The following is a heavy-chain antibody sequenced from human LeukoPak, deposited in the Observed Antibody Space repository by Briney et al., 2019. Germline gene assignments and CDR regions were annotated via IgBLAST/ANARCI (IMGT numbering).Heavy chain of an antibody. CDR1: GYTFTGYY. J-gene: IGHJ4*02. CDR3: ARDGGYYDSSGYNY. V-gene: IGHV1-2*06. CDR2: INPNSGGT. D-gene: IGHD3-22*01. Sequence: ASVKVSCKASGYTFTGYYMHWMRQAPGQGLEWMGRINPNSGGTNYAQKFQGRVTMTRDTSISTAYMELSRLRSDDTAVYYCARDGGYYDSSGYNYWGQGTLVTVSS.